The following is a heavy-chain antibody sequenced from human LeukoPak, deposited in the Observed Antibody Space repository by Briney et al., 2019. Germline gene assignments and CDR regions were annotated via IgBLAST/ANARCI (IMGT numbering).Heavy chain of an antibody. CDR2: INPSGGST. D-gene: IGHD4-11*01. Sequence: ASVQVSCKASGYTFTAYYMHWVRQAPGQGLEWMGIINPSGGSTSYAQKFQGRVTMTRDTSTSTVYMELSSLRSEDTAVYYCAREGRYSKGNYYGMDVWGQGTTVTVSS. CDR3: AREGRYSKGNYYGMDV. V-gene: IGHV1-46*01. J-gene: IGHJ6*02. CDR1: GYTFTAYY.